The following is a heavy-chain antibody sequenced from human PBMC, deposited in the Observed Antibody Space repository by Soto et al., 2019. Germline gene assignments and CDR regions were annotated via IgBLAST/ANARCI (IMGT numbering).Heavy chain of an antibody. CDR2: ISPYTDDP. V-gene: IGHV1-18*01. CDR3: ARVIPGPEARFHP. D-gene: IGHD2-2*01. J-gene: IGHJ5*02. CDR1: GHTFTNFG. Sequence: ASVKVSCKASGHTFTNFGVTWVRQAPGQGLEWMGWISPYTDDPSYTQKFQGRVTMTIDTSTSTAYLDLRRLTSDDTAVYYCARVIPGPEARFHPWGQGTLVTVSS.